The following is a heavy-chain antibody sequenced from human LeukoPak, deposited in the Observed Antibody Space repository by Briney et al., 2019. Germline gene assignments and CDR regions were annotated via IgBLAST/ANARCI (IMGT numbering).Heavy chain of an antibody. CDR2: INAGNGNT. D-gene: IGHD3-3*01. Sequence: ASVKVSCKASGYTFTSYAMHWVRQAPGQRLEWMGWINAGNGNTKYSQKFQGRVTITADESTSTAYMELSSLRSEDTAVYYCARGGRGRRITIFGVAPFDYWGQGTLVTVSS. J-gene: IGHJ4*02. CDR1: GYTFTSYA. V-gene: IGHV1-3*01. CDR3: ARGGRGRRITIFGVAPFDY.